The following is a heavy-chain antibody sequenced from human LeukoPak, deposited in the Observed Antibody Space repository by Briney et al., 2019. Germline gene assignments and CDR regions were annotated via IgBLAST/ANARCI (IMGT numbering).Heavy chain of an antibody. J-gene: IGHJ4*02. D-gene: IGHD5-12*01. Sequence: SVKVSCKASGGTFSSYAISWVRQAPGQGLEWMGRIIPIFGTANYAQKFQGRVTITADKSTSTAYMELSSLRSEDTAVYYCARVSSEDPGYSGYDYGYWGQGTLVTVSS. CDR1: GGTFSSYA. CDR2: IIPIFGTA. CDR3: ARVSSEDPGYSGYDYGY. V-gene: IGHV1-69*06.